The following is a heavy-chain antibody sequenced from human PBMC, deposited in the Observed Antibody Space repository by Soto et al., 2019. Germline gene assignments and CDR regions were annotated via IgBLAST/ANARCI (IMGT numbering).Heavy chain of an antibody. V-gene: IGHV1-8*01. CDR2: MNPNSGNT. D-gene: IGHD5-18*01. CDR1: GYTFTSHD. J-gene: IGHJ4*02. Sequence: ASVKVSCKASGYTFTSHDINWVRQATGQGLEWMGWMNPNSGNTGYSQKFQGRVTMTRDTSTNTAYMELSSLRSGDTAVYYCARSRGGYNYGSQFFFFDYWGQGTPVTVSS. CDR3: ARSRGGYNYGSQFFFFDY.